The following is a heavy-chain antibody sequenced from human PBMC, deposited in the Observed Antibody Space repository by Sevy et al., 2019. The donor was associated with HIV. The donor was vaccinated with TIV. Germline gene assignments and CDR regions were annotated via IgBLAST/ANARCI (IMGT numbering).Heavy chain of an antibody. CDR2: SGST. D-gene: IGHD6-13*01. V-gene: IGHV4-59*01. CDR3: ARGGPNQHQLDYFDY. Sequence: SETLSLTCTVSGVSISPYYWAWIRQPPGKGLECVGFSGSTNYNPSLKSRVTTLVDTSKNQFSLKLSSVTVADTAIYYSARGGPNQHQLDYFDYWGQGALVTVSS. J-gene: IGHJ4*02. CDR1: GVSISPYY.